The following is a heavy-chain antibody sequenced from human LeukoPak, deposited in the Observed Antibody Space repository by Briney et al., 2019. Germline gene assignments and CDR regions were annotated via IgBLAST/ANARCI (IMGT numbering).Heavy chain of an antibody. CDR3: ARDTVTRAFDI. V-gene: IGHV3-33*01. Sequence: PGGSLRLSCAASGFTFSSYGMHWVRQAPGKGLEWVAVIWYDGSNKYYADSVKGRFTISRDNSKNTLYLQMNSLRAEDTAVYYCARDTVTRAFDIWGQGTMVTVSS. CDR2: IWYDGSNK. D-gene: IGHD4-17*01. CDR1: GFTFSSYG. J-gene: IGHJ3*02.